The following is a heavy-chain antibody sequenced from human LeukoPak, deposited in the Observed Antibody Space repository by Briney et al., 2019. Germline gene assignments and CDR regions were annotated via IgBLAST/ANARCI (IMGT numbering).Heavy chain of an antibody. D-gene: IGHD6-19*01. CDR1: GYTFTGYY. V-gene: IGHV1-2*02. J-gene: IGHJ4*02. CDR2: INPDTGAT. Sequence: ASVESSCKASGYTFTGYYMHWVRQDPGQGLEWMVWINPDTGATNYAQKFQGRVTMTRDTSISTAYMKLSRLSSADTAVYYCAKTAVPGTRELDYWGQGALVTVSS. CDR3: AKTAVPGTRELDY.